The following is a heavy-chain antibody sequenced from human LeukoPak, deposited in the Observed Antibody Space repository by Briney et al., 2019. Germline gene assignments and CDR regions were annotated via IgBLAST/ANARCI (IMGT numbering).Heavy chain of an antibody. Sequence: GGSLRPSCAASGFTVSSNYMSWVRQAPGKGLEWVSVIYSGGSTYYADSVKGGFTISRDNSKNTLYLQMNSLRAEDTAVYYCARGNGYAYYFDYWGQGTLVTVSS. CDR2: IYSGGST. CDR3: ARGNGYAYYFDY. D-gene: IGHD5-12*01. V-gene: IGHV3-66*01. J-gene: IGHJ4*02. CDR1: GFTVSSNY.